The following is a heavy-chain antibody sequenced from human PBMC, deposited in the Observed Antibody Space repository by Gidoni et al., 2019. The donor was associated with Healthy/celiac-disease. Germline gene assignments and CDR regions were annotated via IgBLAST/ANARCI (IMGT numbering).Heavy chain of an antibody. CDR3: ASPIVVVPAARRDDAFDI. J-gene: IGHJ3*02. V-gene: IGHV3-48*03. CDR2: MSSSGSTI. CDR1: GFPFSSYD. Sequence: EVQLVESGGGLVQPGGSLRLSCAASGFPFSSYDMNWVRPAPGKGLEWVSYMSSSGSTIYYADSVKGRFTISRDNAKNSLYLKMNSLRAEDTAVYYCASPIVVVPAARRDDAFDIWGQGTMVTVSS. D-gene: IGHD2-2*01.